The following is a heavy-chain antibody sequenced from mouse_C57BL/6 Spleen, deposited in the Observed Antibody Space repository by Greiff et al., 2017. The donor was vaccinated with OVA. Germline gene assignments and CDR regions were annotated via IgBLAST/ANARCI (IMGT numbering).Heavy chain of an antibody. CDR3: ARGLVYWYFDV. CDR2: ISYSGST. V-gene: IGHV3-1*01. J-gene: IGHJ1*03. CDR1: GYSITSGYD. Sequence: EVQLQESGPGMVKPSQSLSLTCTVTGYSITSGYDWHWIRHFPGNKLEWMGYISYSGSTNYNPSLKSRISITHDTSKNHFFLKLNSVTTEDTATYYCARGLVYWYFDVWGTGTTVTVSS.